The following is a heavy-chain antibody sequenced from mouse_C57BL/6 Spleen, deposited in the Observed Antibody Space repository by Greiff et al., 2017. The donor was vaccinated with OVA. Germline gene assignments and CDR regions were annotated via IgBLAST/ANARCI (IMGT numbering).Heavy chain of an antibody. CDR1: GYSITSGYD. CDR2: IRYSGST. V-gene: IGHV3-1*01. J-gene: IGHJ1*03. D-gene: IGHD2-5*01. Sequence: EVQLLESGPGMVKPSQSLSLTCTVTGYSITSGYDWHWIRHFPGNKLEWMGYIRYSGSTNYNPSLKSRISITHDPSKNHFFLKLNSVTTEDTATYYCARGYSNYEDWYFDVWGTGTTVTVSS. CDR3: ARGYSNYEDWYFDV.